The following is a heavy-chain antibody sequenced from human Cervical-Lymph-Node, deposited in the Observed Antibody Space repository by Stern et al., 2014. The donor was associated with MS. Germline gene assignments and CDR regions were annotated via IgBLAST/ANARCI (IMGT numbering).Heavy chain of an antibody. V-gene: IGHV5-51*01. CDR3: ARRGRTGDLN. CDR1: GYSFTNYW. Sequence: VQLVESGAEVKKPGESLKISCKGSGYSFTNYWIGWVRQMPGRGLEWMGIIYPGDSDTRYSPSFQGQVSISVDKSFNTAYLQWNSLKASDTAMYYCARRGRTGDLNWGQGTLVTVSS. J-gene: IGHJ4*02. D-gene: IGHD4-17*01. CDR2: IYPGDSDT.